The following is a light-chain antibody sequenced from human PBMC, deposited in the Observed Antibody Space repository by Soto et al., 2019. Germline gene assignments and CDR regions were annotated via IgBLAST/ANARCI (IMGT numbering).Light chain of an antibody. CDR3: QQFGTSPRVT. CDR2: GAS. CDR1: QSVSSSY. J-gene: IGKJ3*01. V-gene: IGKV3-20*01. Sequence: EIVLTQSPGTLSLSPGERATLSCRTSQSVSSSYLAWYQQKPGQAPRLLIYGASSRATGIPDRFSGSGSGTDFTLTINRLEPEDFAVYYCQQFGTSPRVTFGPGTKGIS.